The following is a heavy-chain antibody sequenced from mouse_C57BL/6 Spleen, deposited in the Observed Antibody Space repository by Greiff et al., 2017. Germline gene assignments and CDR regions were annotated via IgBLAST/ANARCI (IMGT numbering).Heavy chain of an antibody. J-gene: IGHJ3*01. CDR3: ARDGYYVVWFAY. CDR2: ISYDGSN. D-gene: IGHD2-3*01. CDR1: GYSITSGYY. V-gene: IGHV3-6*01. Sequence: EVQLVESGPGLVKPSQSLSLTCSVTGYSITSGYYWNWIRQFPGNKLEWMGYISYDGSNNYNPSLKNRISITRDTSKNQFFLKLNSVTTEDTATYYCARDGYYVVWFAYWGQGTLVTVSA.